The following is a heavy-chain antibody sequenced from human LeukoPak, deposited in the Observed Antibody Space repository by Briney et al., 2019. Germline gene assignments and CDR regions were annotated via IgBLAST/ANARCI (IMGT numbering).Heavy chain of an antibody. J-gene: IGHJ4*02. CDR3: ARDGDSWSGYYHFDY. CDR2: INAGNGNT. CDR1: GYTLTSYA. Sequence: ASVKVSCKASGYTLTSYAMHWVRQAPGQRLEWMGCINAGNGNTKYSQKFQGRVTITRDTSASTAYMELSSLRSEDTAVYYCARDGDSWSGYYHFDYWGQGTLVTVSS. D-gene: IGHD3-3*01. V-gene: IGHV1-3*01.